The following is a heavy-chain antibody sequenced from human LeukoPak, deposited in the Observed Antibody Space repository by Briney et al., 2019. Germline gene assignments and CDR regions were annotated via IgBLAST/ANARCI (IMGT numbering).Heavy chain of an antibody. CDR2: INPSGGTT. CDR1: GYTFTTYY. CDR3: AGGSNYYYDSSADYPRY. V-gene: IGHV1-46*01. J-gene: IGHJ4*02. Sequence: ASVKVSCKTSGYTFTTYYIHWVRQAPGQGLEWMGIINPSGGTTTYAQQFQGRVTMTRDTSTSTVYMELNTLRSEDTAVYYCAGGSNYYYDSSADYPRYWGQGTLVTVSS. D-gene: IGHD3-22*01.